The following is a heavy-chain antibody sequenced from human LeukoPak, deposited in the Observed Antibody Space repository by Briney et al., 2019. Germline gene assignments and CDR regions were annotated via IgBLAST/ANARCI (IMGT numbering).Heavy chain of an antibody. J-gene: IGHJ4*02. Sequence: GFLRTPCFALGNHLSSFCLNWVRQGPGPGLEWVSYISSGSSAIYYADSVKGRFTISRDNAKNSLYLQMSSLRDEDTAVYYCAGVQGSSGRLDYWGQGTLVTVSS. CDR2: ISSGSSAI. CDR3: AGVQGSSGRLDY. CDR1: GNHLSSFC. V-gene: IGHV3-48*02. D-gene: IGHD3-10*01.